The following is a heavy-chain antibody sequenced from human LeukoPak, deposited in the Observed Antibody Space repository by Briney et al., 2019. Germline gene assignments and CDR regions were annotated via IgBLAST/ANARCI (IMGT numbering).Heavy chain of an antibody. Sequence: GGSLRLSCAASGFIFSDYWMTWVRQAPGKGLEWVANIKEDGSEKYHVDLVKGRFTISRDNAKNSLYLQMNSLRAEDTAVYYCARSYGSGSYLPFDYWGQGTLVTVSS. CDR1: GFIFSDYW. V-gene: IGHV3-7*03. CDR3: ARSYGSGSYLPFDY. CDR2: IKEDGSEK. J-gene: IGHJ4*02. D-gene: IGHD3-10*01.